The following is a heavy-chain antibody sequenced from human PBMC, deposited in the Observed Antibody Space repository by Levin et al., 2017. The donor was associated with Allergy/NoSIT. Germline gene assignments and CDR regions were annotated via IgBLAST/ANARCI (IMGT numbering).Heavy chain of an antibody. D-gene: IGHD4-17*01. Sequence: SETLSLTCTVSGGSISSSSYYWGWIRQPPGKGLEWIGSIYYSGSTYYNPSLKSRVTISVDTSKNQFSLKLSSVTAADTAVYYCARQSSTVKSYYYYYYMDGWGKGTTVTVSS. CDR3: ARQSSTVKSYYYYYYMDG. CDR2: IYYSGST. V-gene: IGHV4-39*01. J-gene: IGHJ6*03. CDR1: GGSISSSSYY.